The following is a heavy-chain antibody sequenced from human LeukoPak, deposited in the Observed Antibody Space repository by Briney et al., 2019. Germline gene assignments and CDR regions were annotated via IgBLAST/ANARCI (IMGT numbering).Heavy chain of an antibody. CDR3: ARVEMATIDY. CDR2: LYNAGST. D-gene: IGHD5-24*01. V-gene: IGHV3-53*01. CDR1: GFIVSNNY. J-gene: IGHJ4*02. Sequence: PGGSLRLSCVASGFIVSNNYMSWVRQAPGKGLEWVSVLYNAGSTYYADSVKGRFTISRDNAKNSLYLQMNSLRAEDTAVYYCARVEMATIDYWGQGTLVTVSS.